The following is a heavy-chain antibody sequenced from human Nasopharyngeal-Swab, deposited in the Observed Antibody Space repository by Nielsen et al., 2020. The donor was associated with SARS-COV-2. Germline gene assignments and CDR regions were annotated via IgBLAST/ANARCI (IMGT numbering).Heavy chain of an antibody. CDR1: GFTFSDYY. CDR2: ISSSSSYI. V-gene: IGHV3-11*06. Sequence: LSLTCAASGFTFSDYYMSWIRQAPGKGLEWVSYISSSSSYIYYADSVKGRFTISRDNAKNSLYLQMNSLRAEDTAVYYCARDLTLIAVAGTGYWGQGTLVTVSS. J-gene: IGHJ4*02. D-gene: IGHD6-19*01. CDR3: ARDLTLIAVAGTGY.